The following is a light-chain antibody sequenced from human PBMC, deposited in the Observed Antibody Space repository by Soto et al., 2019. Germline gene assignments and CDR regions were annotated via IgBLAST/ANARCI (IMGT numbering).Light chain of an antibody. CDR3: QQYVRFTYT. CDR2: KAS. CDR1: QSISNW. V-gene: IGKV1-5*03. J-gene: IGKJ2*01. Sequence: DIQMTQSPSTLSASVGDTVTITCRARQSISNWLAWYQQKPGQAPKLLIHKASTLESGVPSRFSGRGSGTEFTLPISSLQPDSFATFFCQQYVRFTYTFGLLTQLEIK.